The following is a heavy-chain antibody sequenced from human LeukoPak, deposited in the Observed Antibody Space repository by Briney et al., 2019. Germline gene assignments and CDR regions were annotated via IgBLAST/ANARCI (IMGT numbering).Heavy chain of an antibody. Sequence: SETLSLTCTISGGAISSYYWGWIRQPAAKGLEWIGRIYISGSTHYNPSLKSRVTMSVDTSNTQSSLKLSSVTAADTAVYYCARQSGYSSSWGQGTLVTVSS. CDR3: ARQSGYSSS. V-gene: IGHV4-4*07. J-gene: IGHJ4*02. CDR1: GGAISSYY. CDR2: IYISGST. D-gene: IGHD6-13*01.